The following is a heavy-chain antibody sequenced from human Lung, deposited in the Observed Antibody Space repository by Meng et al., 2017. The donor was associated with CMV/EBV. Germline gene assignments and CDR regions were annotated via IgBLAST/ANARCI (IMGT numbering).Heavy chain of an antibody. Sequence: GEXXKISCAASGFSFSNHVMSWVRQAPGKGLEWVSTISGSGGSTYYADSVKGRFTVSRDNSKNTLNLQMNSLRVEDTAVYYCAKKSGYDLGWYFDLWGRGTXVTVSS. CDR1: GFSFSNHV. CDR3: AKKSGYDLGWYFDL. D-gene: IGHD5-12*01. CDR2: ISGSGGST. V-gene: IGHV3-23*01. J-gene: IGHJ2*01.